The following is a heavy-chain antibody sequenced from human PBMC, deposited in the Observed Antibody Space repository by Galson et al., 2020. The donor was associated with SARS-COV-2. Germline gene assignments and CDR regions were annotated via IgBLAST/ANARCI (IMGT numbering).Heavy chain of an antibody. CDR2: IYYSGST. V-gene: IGHV4-59*01. CDR1: GGSISSYY. Sequence: SETLSLTCTVSGGSISSYYWSWIRQPPGKGLEWIGYIYYSGSTDYNPSLKSRVTISVDTSKNQFSLKLSSVTAADTAVYYCARYNDFWSGYYRRFDPWGQGTLVTVSS. J-gene: IGHJ5*02. D-gene: IGHD3-3*01. CDR3: ARYNDFWSGYYRRFDP.